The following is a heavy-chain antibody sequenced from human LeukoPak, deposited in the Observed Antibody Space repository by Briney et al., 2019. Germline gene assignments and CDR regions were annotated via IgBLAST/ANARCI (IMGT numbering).Heavy chain of an antibody. J-gene: IGHJ5*02. Sequence: ASVKVSCKASAYTFTGYYMHWVRQAPGQGLEWMGCINPNSSGTNYAQKFQGRGTMTRDTSISTAYMELSRLRSDVTAVYYCARDFYDRQGWFDPWGQGTLVTVSS. V-gene: IGHV1-2*02. CDR2: INPNSSGT. D-gene: IGHD3-9*01. CDR3: ARDFYDRQGWFDP. CDR1: AYTFTGYY.